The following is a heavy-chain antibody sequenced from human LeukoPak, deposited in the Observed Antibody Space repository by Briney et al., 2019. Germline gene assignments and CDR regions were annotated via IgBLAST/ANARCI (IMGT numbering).Heavy chain of an antibody. CDR3: ARHGQYCGGDCYFDY. J-gene: IGHJ4*02. Sequence: SETLSLTCTVSGGSISSSSYYWGWIRQPPGKGLEWIGSIYYSGSTYYNPSLKSRVTISVDTSKNQFSLKLSSVTAADTAVYYCARHGQYCGGDCYFDYWGQGTLVTVSS. V-gene: IGHV4-39*01. CDR2: IYYSGST. D-gene: IGHD2-21*02. CDR1: GGSISSSSYY.